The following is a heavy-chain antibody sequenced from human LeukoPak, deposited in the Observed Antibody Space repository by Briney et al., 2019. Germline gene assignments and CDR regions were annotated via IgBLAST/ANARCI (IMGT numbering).Heavy chain of an antibody. Sequence: GGSLRLSCGASGFTFSSYAMSWVRQAPGKGLEWVSSISGSGGSTYYADSVKGRFTISRDNSKNTLYLQMNSLRAEDTAVYYCAKQYCSSTSCHNGDYWGQGTLVTVSS. CDR1: GFTFSSYA. CDR3: AKQYCSSTSCHNGDY. J-gene: IGHJ4*02. CDR2: ISGSGGST. D-gene: IGHD2-2*02. V-gene: IGHV3-23*01.